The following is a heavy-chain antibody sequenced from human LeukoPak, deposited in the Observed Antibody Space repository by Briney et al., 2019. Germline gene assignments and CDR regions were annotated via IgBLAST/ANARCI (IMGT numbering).Heavy chain of an antibody. CDR3: ARDGDPLYTIYYFDY. V-gene: IGHV3-30*03. D-gene: IGHD3-3*01. CDR2: ISYDGSYK. Sequence: GGSLRLSCAASGFTFSSYGMHWVRQAPGKGLEWVAVISYDGSYKYYADSVKGRFTISRDNAKNSLYLQMNSLRAEDTAVYYCARDGDPLYTIYYFDYWGQGTLVTVSS. CDR1: GFTFSSYG. J-gene: IGHJ4*02.